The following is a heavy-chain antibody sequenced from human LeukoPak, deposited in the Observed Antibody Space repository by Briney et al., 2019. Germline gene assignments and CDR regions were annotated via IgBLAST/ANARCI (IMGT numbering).Heavy chain of an antibody. D-gene: IGHD2-2*02. CDR3: ARDNTYMFDY. Sequence: GGSLRHSCAASGFTFSNYGIHWVRQAPGKGLEWVAFIRYDGSDKYYADSVKGRFTVARDNAKNTLYLEMNRLRAEDTAVYYCARDNTYMFDYWGQGTQVTVSS. CDR2: IRYDGSDK. V-gene: IGHV3-30*02. J-gene: IGHJ4*02. CDR1: GFTFSNYG.